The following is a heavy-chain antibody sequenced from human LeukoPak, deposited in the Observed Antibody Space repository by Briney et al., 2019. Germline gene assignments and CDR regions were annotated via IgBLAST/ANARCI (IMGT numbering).Heavy chain of an antibody. Sequence: GGSLRLSCAASGFTFSSYAMSWVRPAPGKGREWGSATSGSGGSTYYTDSVRGRFTISRDNSKNTLYLQMNSLRAEDTAVYYCARIAALGKDVDYWGQGTLVTVSS. CDR3: ARIAALGKDVDY. CDR2: TSGSGGST. CDR1: GFTFSSYA. V-gene: IGHV3-23*01. J-gene: IGHJ4*02. D-gene: IGHD6-13*01.